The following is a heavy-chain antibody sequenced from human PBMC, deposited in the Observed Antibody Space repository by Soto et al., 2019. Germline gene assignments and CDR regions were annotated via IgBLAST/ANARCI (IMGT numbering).Heavy chain of an antibody. CDR2: IIPIFGTA. V-gene: IGHV1-69*13. Sequence: GASVKVSCKASGGTFSSYAISWVRQAPGQGLEWMGGIIPIFGTANYAQKFQGRVTITADESTSTAYMELSSLRSEDTAVYYCASWSGSSPYAFDIWGQGTRVTVSS. D-gene: IGHD1-26*01. CDR1: GGTFSSYA. CDR3: ASWSGSSPYAFDI. J-gene: IGHJ3*02.